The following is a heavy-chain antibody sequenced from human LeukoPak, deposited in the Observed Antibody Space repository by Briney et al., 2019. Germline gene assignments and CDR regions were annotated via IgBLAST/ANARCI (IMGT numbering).Heavy chain of an antibody. Sequence: SETLSLTCTVSGDSIRSSSYYWSWIRQPPGKGLEWIGEINHSGSTNYNPSLKSRVTISVDTSKNQFSLKLSSVTAADTAVYYCARRVVTMVRGVIIYYYYYYMDVWGKGTTVTVSS. CDR1: GDSIRSSSYY. CDR3: ARRVVTMVRGVIIYYYYYYMDV. D-gene: IGHD3-10*01. V-gene: IGHV4-39*07. CDR2: INHSGST. J-gene: IGHJ6*03.